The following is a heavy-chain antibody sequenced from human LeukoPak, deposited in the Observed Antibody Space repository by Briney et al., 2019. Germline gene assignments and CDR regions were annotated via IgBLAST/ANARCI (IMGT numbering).Heavy chain of an antibody. CDR1: GGSFSGYY. CDR2: INHSGST. V-gene: IGHV4-34*01. Sequence: SETLSLTCAVYGGSFSGYYWSWIRQPPGKGLEWIGEINHSGSTNYNPSLKSRVTISVDTSKNQFSLKLSSVTAADTAVHYCARHNKSRWLASYGYFDYWGQGTLVTVSS. CDR3: ARHNKSRWLASYGYFDY. J-gene: IGHJ4*02. D-gene: IGHD6-19*01.